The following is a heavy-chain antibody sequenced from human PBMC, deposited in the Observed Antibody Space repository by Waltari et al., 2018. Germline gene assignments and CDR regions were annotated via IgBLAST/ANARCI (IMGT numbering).Heavy chain of an antibody. CDR3: ARSDSSGYGLFDP. Sequence: QVQLVQSGAEVKKPGSSVKVSCKASGGTFSSYAISWVRQAPGQGLEWMGGIIPIFGTANYAQKFQGRVTITTDESTSTAYMELSSLISEDTAVYYCARSDSSGYGLFDPWGQGTLVIVSS. CDR1: GGTFSSYA. J-gene: IGHJ5*02. CDR2: IIPIFGTA. D-gene: IGHD3-22*01. V-gene: IGHV1-69*05.